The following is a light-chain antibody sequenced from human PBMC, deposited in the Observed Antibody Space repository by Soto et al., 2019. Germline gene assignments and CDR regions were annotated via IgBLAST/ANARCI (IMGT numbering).Light chain of an antibody. Sequence: QSALTQPASVSGSPGQSITISCTGTSSDVGVYNYVSWYQQHPGKAPKLMTYEVSNRPSGVSNRFSGSKSGNTASLTISGLQPEDETDYYCSSYTSSNTLVFGTGTKVTVL. CDR2: EVS. CDR3: SSYTSSNTLV. J-gene: IGLJ1*01. V-gene: IGLV2-14*01. CDR1: SSDVGVYNY.